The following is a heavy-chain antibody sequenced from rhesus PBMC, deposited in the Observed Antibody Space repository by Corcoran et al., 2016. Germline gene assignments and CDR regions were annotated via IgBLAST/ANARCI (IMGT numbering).Heavy chain of an antibody. CDR2: IAPSDPDT. J-gene: IGHJ4*01. CDR1: ETTFTDYW. CDR3: AKDLGDY. V-gene: IGHV5-20*01. Sequence: EVQLVQAGQVGKRPGGSLKTSRKTYETTFTDYWISRVIQMPGKGLEWRGAIAPSDPDTRYNPSVQGQVTISADKSISTAYLQWSRLKASDTATYYCAKDLGDYCGQGVLVTVSS.